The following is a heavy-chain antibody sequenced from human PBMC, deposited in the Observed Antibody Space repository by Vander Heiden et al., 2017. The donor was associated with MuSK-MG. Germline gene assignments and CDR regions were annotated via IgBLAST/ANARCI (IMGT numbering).Heavy chain of an antibody. V-gene: IGHV1-8*02. J-gene: IGHJ5*02. Sequence: QVQLVQSGAEVKKPGASVKVSCTASGYTFTSYDINWVRQATGQGLEWMGWMKPNSGNTGYAQKFQGRVTMTRNTSISTAYMELSSLRSEDTAVYYCARSPRWYQLLFNWFDPWGQGTLVTVSS. CDR3: ARSPRWYQLLFNWFDP. D-gene: IGHD2-2*01. CDR2: MKPNSGNT. CDR1: GYTFTSYD.